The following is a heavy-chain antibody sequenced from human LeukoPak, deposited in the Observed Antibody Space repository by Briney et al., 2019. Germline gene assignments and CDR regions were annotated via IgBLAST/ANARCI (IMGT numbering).Heavy chain of an antibody. CDR1: GFAFSSYW. CDR3: ARSLWPEDY. J-gene: IGHJ4*02. CDR2: INQDGSGQ. D-gene: IGHD2-21*01. Sequence: GGSLRLSCAASGFAFSSYWASWVRQAPGKGLEWVANINQDGSGQNYVDSVRGRFTISRDNAKNSVYLQMNSLRAEDTAVYYCARSLWPEDYWGQGMLVTVSS. V-gene: IGHV3-7*01.